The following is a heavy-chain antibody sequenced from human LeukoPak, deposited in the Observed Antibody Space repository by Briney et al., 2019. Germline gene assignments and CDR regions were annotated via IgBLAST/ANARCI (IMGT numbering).Heavy chain of an antibody. V-gene: IGHV1-18*01. CDR1: GYTFTSYG. CDR2: ISAYNGNT. CDR3: ARTTITMIVVAANYDINWFDP. Sequence: ASVKVSCMASGYTFTSYGISWVRQAPGQGLEWMGWISAYNGNTNYAQKLQGRVIMTTDTSTSTAYMELRSLRSDDTAVYYCARTTITMIVVAANYDINWFDPWGQGTLVTVSS. D-gene: IGHD3-22*01. J-gene: IGHJ5*02.